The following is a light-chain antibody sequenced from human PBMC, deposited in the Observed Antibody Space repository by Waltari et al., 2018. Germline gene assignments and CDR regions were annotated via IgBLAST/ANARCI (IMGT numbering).Light chain of an antibody. CDR1: QSVLYSPNNKNY. V-gene: IGKV4-1*01. CDR3: QQYYDTPWT. J-gene: IGKJ1*01. Sequence: DIVMTQSPDSLAVSLGERATINCKSSQSVLYSPNNKNYLAWYQQKPGQPPKLLIYWASTRESGVPDRFSCSGSGTDFTLTISSLQAEDVAVYYCQQYYDTPWTFGQGTRVEIK. CDR2: WAS.